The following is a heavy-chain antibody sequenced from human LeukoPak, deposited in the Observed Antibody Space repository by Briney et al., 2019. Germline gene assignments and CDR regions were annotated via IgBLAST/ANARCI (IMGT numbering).Heavy chain of an antibody. CDR2: IYYSGST. Sequence: SETLSLTCTASGGSISSYYWSWIRQPPGKGLEWIGYIYYSGSTTYKPSVKSRVTISVDSSKNKFSLKLSSVTAADTAVYYCARGGYYGSGNDFRFDPWGQGTLVTVSS. CDR1: GGSISSYY. D-gene: IGHD3-10*01. CDR3: ARGGYYGSGNDFRFDP. V-gene: IGHV4-59*01. J-gene: IGHJ5*02.